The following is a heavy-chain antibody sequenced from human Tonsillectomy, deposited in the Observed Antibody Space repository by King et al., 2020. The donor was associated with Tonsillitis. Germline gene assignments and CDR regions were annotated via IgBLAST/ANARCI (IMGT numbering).Heavy chain of an antibody. CDR3: ARQLISGWSQGYDYQGMDV. CDR2: IIPIFGTT. Sequence: QLVQSGAEVKRPGSSVKVSCKASGGTFSNYGVSWVRQAPGQGLEWMGGIIPIFGTTNYAQRFQGRATITADESRSTAYMELSSLRSEDTALYFCARQLISGWSQGYDYQGMDVWGQGTTVTVSS. V-gene: IGHV1-69*01. J-gene: IGHJ6*01. CDR1: GGTFSNYG. D-gene: IGHD6-19*01.